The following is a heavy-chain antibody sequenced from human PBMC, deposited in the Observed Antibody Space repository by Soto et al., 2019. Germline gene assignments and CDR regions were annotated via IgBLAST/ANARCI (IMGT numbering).Heavy chain of an antibody. Sequence: SGPTLVNPTQTLTLTCTFSGFSLSTSGVGVGWIRQPPGKALEWLAVIYWDDDKRYSPSLKSRLAITKDTSINQVVLTMTNMDPVDTATYFCAHSPGGILVAGRPFHIWGQGTMVTVSS. CDR1: GFSLSTSGVG. CDR2: IYWDDDK. D-gene: IGHD6-19*01. J-gene: IGHJ3*02. CDR3: AHSPGGILVAGRPFHI. V-gene: IGHV2-5*02.